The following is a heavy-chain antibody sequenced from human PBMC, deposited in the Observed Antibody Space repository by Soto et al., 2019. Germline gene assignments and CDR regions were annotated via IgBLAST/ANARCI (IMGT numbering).Heavy chain of an antibody. CDR3: AKDGYCSSTSCYDYYYYYMDV. CDR2: ISYDGSNK. CDR1: GFTFSSYG. J-gene: IGHJ6*03. D-gene: IGHD2-2*03. Sequence: GGSLRLSCAASGFTFSSYGMHWVRQAPGKGLEWVAVISYDGSNKYYADSVKGRFTISRDNSKNTLYLQMNSLRAEDTAVYYCAKDGYCSSTSCYDYYYYYMDVWGKGTTVTVSS. V-gene: IGHV3-30*18.